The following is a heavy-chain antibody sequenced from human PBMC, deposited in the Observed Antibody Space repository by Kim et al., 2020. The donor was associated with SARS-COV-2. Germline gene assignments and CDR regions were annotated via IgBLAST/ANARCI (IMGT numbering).Heavy chain of an antibody. CDR3: ARARSSLVGCSNSCCHF. J-gene: IGHJ4*01. CDR1: GFTFTSYN. V-gene: IGHV3-21*01. D-gene: IGHD2-2*01. CDR2: IGRSSSNI. Sequence: GGSLRLSCVASGFTFTSYNMNWVRQAPGKGLEWVSSIGRSSSNIYHADSVKGRFTISRDNAKNTLYLQMNSLRAEDTAVYNCARARSSLVGCSNSCCHF.